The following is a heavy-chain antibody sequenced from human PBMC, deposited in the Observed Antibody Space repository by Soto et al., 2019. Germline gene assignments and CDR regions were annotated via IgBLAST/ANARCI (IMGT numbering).Heavy chain of an antibody. Sequence: ASVKVSCKASGYSFTDYHIHWVRQAPGQGLEWLGRINPKSGGTSTAQKFQGWVTMSTDTSISTASMELTRLTSDDTAIYYCARGDSTDCSNGVCSFFYNHDMDVWGQGTTVTVPS. D-gene: IGHD2-8*01. CDR1: GYSFTDYH. V-gene: IGHV1-2*04. CDR3: ARGDSTDCSNGVCSFFYNHDMDV. J-gene: IGHJ6*02. CDR2: INPKSGGT.